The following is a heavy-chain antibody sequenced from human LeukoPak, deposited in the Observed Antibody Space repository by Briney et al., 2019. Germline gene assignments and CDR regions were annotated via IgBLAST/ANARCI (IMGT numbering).Heavy chain of an antibody. Sequence: PSETLSLTCTVSGGSISSGSYYWSWIRQPAGKGLEWIGRIYTSGSTNYNPSLKSRVTISVDTSKNQFSLKLSSVTAADTAVYYCARVDRIVVVVAATTENYFDYWGQGTLVTVSS. CDR3: ARVDRIVVVVAATTENYFDY. V-gene: IGHV4-61*02. D-gene: IGHD2-15*01. J-gene: IGHJ4*02. CDR2: IYTSGST. CDR1: GGSISSGSYY.